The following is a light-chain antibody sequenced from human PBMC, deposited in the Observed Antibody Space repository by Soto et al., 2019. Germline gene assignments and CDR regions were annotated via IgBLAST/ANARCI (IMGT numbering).Light chain of an antibody. J-gene: IGLJ2*01. Sequence: QSVLTQPPSVSGAPGQRVTISCTGNSSNIGAGYDVHWYQQLPGTAPKLLIYGNNNRPSGVPDRFSGSKSGTSASLAITGLQAEDDADYYCQSYDSSLSGVVFGGGTKVTVL. CDR2: GNN. CDR3: QSYDSSLSGVV. CDR1: SSNIGAGYD. V-gene: IGLV1-40*01.